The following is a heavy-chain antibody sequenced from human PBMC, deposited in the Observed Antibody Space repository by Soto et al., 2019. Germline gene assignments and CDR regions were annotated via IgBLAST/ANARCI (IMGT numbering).Heavy chain of an antibody. J-gene: IGHJ4*02. CDR1: GFTFSNSW. V-gene: IGHV3-33*08. CDR2: IWYDGSNK. D-gene: IGHD6-13*01. Sequence: GGSLRLSCAASGFTFSNSWMHWVRQAPGKGLEWVAVIWYDGSNKYYADSVKGRFTISRDNSKNTLYLQMNSLRAEDTAVYYCARGSSLDYWGQGTLVTVSS. CDR3: ARGSSLDY.